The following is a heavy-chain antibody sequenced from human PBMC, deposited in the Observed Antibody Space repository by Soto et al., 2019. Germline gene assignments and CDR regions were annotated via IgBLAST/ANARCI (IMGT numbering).Heavy chain of an antibody. J-gene: IGHJ4*02. CDR1: GGTFSSYA. CDR2: ILPVFGTA. V-gene: IGHV1-69*13. CDR3: ARIYSGDETCTSSAWYVYYFDY. D-gene: IGHD6-13*01. Sequence: SVKVSCKAPGGTFSSYAISWVGPAPGQGLEWMGGILPVFGTANYAQKFQGRVTITADESTSTAHTKLSSLRSEDTGVYYCARIYSGDETCTSSAWYVYYFDYWGPGTLVTVSS.